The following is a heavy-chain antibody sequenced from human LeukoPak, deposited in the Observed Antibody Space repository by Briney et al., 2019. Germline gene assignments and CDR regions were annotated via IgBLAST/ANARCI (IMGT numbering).Heavy chain of an antibody. D-gene: IGHD3-22*01. CDR2: ISGSGGNT. CDR3: ANPAHYYGNTGYSY. CDR1: GFTFRSYA. Sequence: GGSLRLSCAASGFTFRSYAMSWVRQAPGKGLEWVSAISGSISGSGGNTYYADSVKGRFTISRDNSKSTLYLQMNSLRAEDTAVYYCANPAHYYGNTGYSYWGQGTLVTVSS. V-gene: IGHV3-23*01. J-gene: IGHJ4*02.